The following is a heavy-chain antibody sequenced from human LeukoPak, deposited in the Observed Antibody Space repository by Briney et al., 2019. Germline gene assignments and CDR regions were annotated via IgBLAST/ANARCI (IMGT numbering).Heavy chain of an antibody. J-gene: IGHJ4*02. Sequence: GGSLRLSCAASGFTFSSYTMNWVRQAPGKGLEWVSAISGSGGSTYYADSVKGRFTISRDNSKNTLYLQMNSLRAEDTAVYYCVKRGYSSSSVHWGQGILVTVSS. CDR1: GFTFSSYT. CDR3: VKRGYSSSSVH. V-gene: IGHV3-23*01. CDR2: ISGSGGST. D-gene: IGHD6-6*01.